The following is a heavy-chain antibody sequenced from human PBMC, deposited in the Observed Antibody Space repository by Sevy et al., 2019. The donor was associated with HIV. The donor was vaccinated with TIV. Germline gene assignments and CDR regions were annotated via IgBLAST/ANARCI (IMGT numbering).Heavy chain of an antibody. CDR1: GGIFKTYG. D-gene: IGHD6-19*01. J-gene: IGHJ4*02. CDR2: IIPILGTT. CDR3: ARGGGNGWYYFDY. Sequence: ASVKVSCKASGGIFKTYGFSWVRQAPGQGPEWVGGIIPILGTTNYAQKFQDRVTISADEYTKTVHMELRNLRSEDTVVYYCARGGGNGWYYFDYWGQETLVTVSS. V-gene: IGHV1-69*13.